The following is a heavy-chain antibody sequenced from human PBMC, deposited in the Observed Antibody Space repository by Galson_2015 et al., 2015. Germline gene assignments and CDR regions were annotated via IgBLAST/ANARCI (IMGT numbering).Heavy chain of an antibody. CDR3: ASGSSGSFPFHC. V-gene: IGHV3-33*01. Sequence: SLRLSCAASGFTFSSYGMHWVRQAPGKGLEWVAVIWYDGSNKYYADSVKGRFTISRDNSKNTLYLQMNSLRAEDTAVYYCASGSSGSFPFHCRGQGTLVTVSP. D-gene: IGHD1-26*01. J-gene: IGHJ4*02. CDR1: GFTFSSYG. CDR2: IWYDGSNK.